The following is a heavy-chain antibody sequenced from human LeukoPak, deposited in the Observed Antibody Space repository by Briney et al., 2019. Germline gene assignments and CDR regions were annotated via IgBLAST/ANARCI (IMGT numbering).Heavy chain of an antibody. Sequence: GGSLRLSCAASGFTFSSYWMHWVRQAPGKGLVWVSRINSDVSSTSYADSVKGRFTISRDNAKNTLYLQMNSLRAEDTAVYYCARVVEDIVATNYYYYYYYMDVWGKGTTVTVSS. D-gene: IGHD5-12*01. J-gene: IGHJ6*03. CDR1: GFTFSSYW. V-gene: IGHV3-74*01. CDR3: ARVVEDIVATNYYYYYYYMDV. CDR2: INSDVSST.